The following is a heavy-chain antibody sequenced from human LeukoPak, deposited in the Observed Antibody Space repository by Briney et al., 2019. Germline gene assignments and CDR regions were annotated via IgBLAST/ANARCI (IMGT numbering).Heavy chain of an antibody. D-gene: IGHD5-24*01. CDR1: GGTFSSYA. CDR3: ARAGTVEMTPLDY. Sequence: ASVKVSCKASGGTFSSYAISWVRRAPGQGLEWMGGIIPIFGTANYAQKFQGRVTITADESTSTAYMELSSLRSDDTAVYYCARAGTVEMTPLDYWGQGTLVTVSS. V-gene: IGHV1-69*13. J-gene: IGHJ4*02. CDR2: IIPIFGTA.